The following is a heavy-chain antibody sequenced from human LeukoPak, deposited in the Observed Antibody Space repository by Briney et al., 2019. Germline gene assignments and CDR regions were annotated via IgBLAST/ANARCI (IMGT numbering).Heavy chain of an antibody. CDR3: ARDPDGMSV. Sequence: TGGSLRLSCAASRFTFSTYGMHWVRQAPGKGLEWVALISYDGINKYYADSVKGRFTVSRDNSKSTLYLQVNSLRAEDTAVYYCARDPDGMSVWGLGTTVTVSS. CDR1: RFTFSTYG. CDR2: ISYDGINK. V-gene: IGHV3-30*03. J-gene: IGHJ6*02. D-gene: IGHD1-1*01.